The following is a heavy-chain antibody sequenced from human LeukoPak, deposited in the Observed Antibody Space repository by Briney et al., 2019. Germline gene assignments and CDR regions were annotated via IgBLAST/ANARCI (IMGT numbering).Heavy chain of an antibody. J-gene: IGHJ5*02. Sequence: GGSLRLSCTASGFTFSSYGMHWVRQAPGKGLEWVAVISYDGSNKYYADSVKGRFTISRDNSKNTLYLQMNSLRAEDTAVYYCAKEPPQQLDWFDPWGQGTLVTASS. CDR2: ISYDGSNK. V-gene: IGHV3-30*18. D-gene: IGHD6-13*01. CDR1: GFTFSSYG. CDR3: AKEPPQQLDWFDP.